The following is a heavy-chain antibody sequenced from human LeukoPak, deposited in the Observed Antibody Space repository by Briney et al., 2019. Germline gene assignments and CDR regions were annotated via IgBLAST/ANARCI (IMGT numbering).Heavy chain of an antibody. Sequence: GGSLRLSCVASGITLSQSWLSWVRQAPGKGLEWVANIKNDGAVKNYVDSVKGRFTISRDNAKNSLYLQMNSLRAEDTAVYYCARDSGSYFLHYWGQGTLVTVSS. J-gene: IGHJ4*02. CDR1: GITLSQSW. CDR3: ARDSGSYFLHY. CDR2: IKNDGAVK. D-gene: IGHD1-26*01. V-gene: IGHV3-7*01.